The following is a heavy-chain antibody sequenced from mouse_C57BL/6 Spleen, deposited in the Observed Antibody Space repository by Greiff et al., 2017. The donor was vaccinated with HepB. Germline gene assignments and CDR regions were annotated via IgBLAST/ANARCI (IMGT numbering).Heavy chain of an antibody. Sequence: QVQLKESGAELVKPGASVKLSCKASGYTFTSYWMHWVKQRPGQGLEWIGMIHPNSGSTNYNEKFKSKATLTVDKSSSTAYMQLSSLTSEDSAVYYCAGTGTLFDYWGQGTTLTVSS. CDR2: IHPNSGST. V-gene: IGHV1-64*01. CDR3: AGTGTLFDY. J-gene: IGHJ2*01. CDR1: GYTFTSYW. D-gene: IGHD4-1*01.